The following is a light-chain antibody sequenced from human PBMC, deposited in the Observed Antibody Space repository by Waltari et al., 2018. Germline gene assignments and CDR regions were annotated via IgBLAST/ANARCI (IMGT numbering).Light chain of an antibody. J-gene: IGKJ4*01. Sequence: DIRMTQSPSTLSASAGDRVIISCRASQSISNWLAWYQQKPGKAPKLMTYEASTLQSGVPSRFSGTGSVTDFTLTISSLQPDDFATYYCQQYNSYSLLTFGGGTKVEIK. CDR3: QQYNSYSLLT. CDR2: EAS. V-gene: IGKV1-5*03. CDR1: QSISNW.